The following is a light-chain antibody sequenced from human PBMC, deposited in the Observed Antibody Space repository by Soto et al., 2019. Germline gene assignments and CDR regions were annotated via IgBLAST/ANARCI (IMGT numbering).Light chain of an antibody. Sequence: DIQITQSPSSLSSSVGDRVTITCLASQGITYYLAWYQQKPGKVPKLLIYAASTLQSGVPSRFSGGGSGADFTLTISSLQPEDVATYYCQNYNSAPLTFGGGTKVDIK. CDR2: AAS. J-gene: IGKJ4*01. V-gene: IGKV1-27*01. CDR1: QGITYY. CDR3: QNYNSAPLT.